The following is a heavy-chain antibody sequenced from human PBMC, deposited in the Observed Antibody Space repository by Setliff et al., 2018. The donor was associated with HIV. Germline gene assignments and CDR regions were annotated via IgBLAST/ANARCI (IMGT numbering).Heavy chain of an antibody. CDR1: GGSIRSSSYY. D-gene: IGHD3-10*01. V-gene: IGHV4-39*01. CDR2: IYYSGST. CDR3: ARHDPEETLSFGDLSSLSNFAS. Sequence: SETLSLTCTVSGGSIRSSSYYWGWIRQPPGKGLEWIGSIYYSGSTYYNPSLKSRVTISVDTSTNQFSLNLNSVTAADTGFYYCARHDPEETLSFGDLSSLSNFASWGQGTLVTVSS. J-gene: IGHJ5*01.